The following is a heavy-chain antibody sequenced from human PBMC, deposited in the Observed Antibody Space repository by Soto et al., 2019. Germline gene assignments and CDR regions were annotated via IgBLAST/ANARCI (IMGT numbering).Heavy chain of an antibody. CDR2: MKSITDAGTT. Sequence: EVQLVQSGGGLVKPGESLTLSCAGSGFTFANAWMSWVRQAPGKGLEWVGRMKSITDAGTTDLAAHVKGRFSISRDESKNTWYLRMTNVKVEDTALYYCLTERGAGSYNGYAREDHWGQGTLVTVSS. CDR1: GFTFANAW. CDR3: LTERGAGSYNGYAREDH. D-gene: IGHD5-12*01. J-gene: IGHJ4*02. V-gene: IGHV3-15*01.